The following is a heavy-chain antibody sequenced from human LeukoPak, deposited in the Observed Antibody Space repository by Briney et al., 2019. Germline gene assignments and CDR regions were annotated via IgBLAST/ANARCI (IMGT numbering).Heavy chain of an antibody. CDR3: AIPAMTTVTTWFDP. J-gene: IGHJ5*02. V-gene: IGHV3-30*02. CDR1: GFTFISYG. D-gene: IGHD4-17*01. CDR2: IRYDGRNK. Sequence: GGALRLSCAASGFTFISYGMHWVRQGPGKGLEWVAFIRYDGRNKYYADSVKGRFTISRDNSKNTLYLQMNSLRAEDTAVYYCAIPAMTTVTTWFDPWGQGTLVTVSS.